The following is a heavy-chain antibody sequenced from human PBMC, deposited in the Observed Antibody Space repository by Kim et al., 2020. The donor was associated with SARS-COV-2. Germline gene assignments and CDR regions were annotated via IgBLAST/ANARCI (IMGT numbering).Heavy chain of an antibody. CDR1: GYTFTSYA. J-gene: IGHJ6*03. CDR3: ARDLEQQLVLYYYYYMDV. D-gene: IGHD6-13*01. V-gene: IGHV7-4-1*02. Sequence: ASVKVSCKASGYTFTSYAMNWVRQAPGQGLEWMGWINTNTGNPTYAQGFTGRFVFSLDTSVSTAYLQISSLKAEDTAVYYRARDLEQQLVLYYYYYMDVWGKGTTVTVSS. CDR2: INTNTGNP.